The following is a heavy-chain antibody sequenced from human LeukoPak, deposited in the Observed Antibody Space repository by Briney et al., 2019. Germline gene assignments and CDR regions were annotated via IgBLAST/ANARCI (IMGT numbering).Heavy chain of an antibody. CDR3: AKDLSSSWYYFDY. CDR1: GFTFSSYG. Sequence: PGGTLRLSCAASGFTFSSYGMSWVRQAPGKGLEWVSGISGSGGSTYYADSVKGRFTISRDNAKNTLYLQMNSLRAEDTAVYYCAKDLSSSWYYFDYWGQGTLVTVSS. V-gene: IGHV3-23*01. J-gene: IGHJ4*02. D-gene: IGHD6-13*01. CDR2: ISGSGGST.